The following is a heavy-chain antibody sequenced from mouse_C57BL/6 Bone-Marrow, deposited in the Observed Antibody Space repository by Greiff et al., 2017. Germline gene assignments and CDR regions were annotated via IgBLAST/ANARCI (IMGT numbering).Heavy chain of an antibody. V-gene: IGHV1-63*01. Sequence: LQESGAELVRPGTSVKMSCKASGYTFTNYWIGWAKQRPGHGLEWIGDIYPGGGYTNYNENFKGKATLTADKSSSTAYMQFSSLTCEDSAIYYCARSSSLWAWFAYWGQGTLVTVSA. J-gene: IGHJ3*01. CDR3: ARSSSLWAWFAY. D-gene: IGHD1-1*02. CDR1: GYTFTNYW. CDR2: IYPGGGYT.